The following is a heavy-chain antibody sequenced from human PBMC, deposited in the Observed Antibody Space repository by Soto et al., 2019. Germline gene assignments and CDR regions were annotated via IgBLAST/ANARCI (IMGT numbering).Heavy chain of an antibody. V-gene: IGHV1-3*01. J-gene: IGHJ6*03. D-gene: IGHD5-12*01. CDR2: INAGNGNT. CDR3: AGCVDIVATCYYMDV. CDR1: GYTFTSYA. Sequence: QVQLVQSGAEVKKPGASVKVSCKASGYTFTSYAMHWVRQAPGQRLEWMGWINAGNGNTKYSQKFQGRVTITRDTSASTAYMELSSLRSEDTAVYYCAGCVDIVATCYYMDVWGKGTTLTVSS.